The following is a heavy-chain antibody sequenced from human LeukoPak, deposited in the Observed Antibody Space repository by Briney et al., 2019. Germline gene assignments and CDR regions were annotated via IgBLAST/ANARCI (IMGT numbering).Heavy chain of an antibody. CDR2: ISGTGSST. D-gene: IGHD3-22*01. CDR3: AKHQSYYYDTSGYLGY. J-gene: IGHJ4*02. V-gene: IGHV3-23*01. Sequence: GGSLRLSCAASGFTFSNYAMSWGRQAPGKGLEWVSSISGTGSSTYYADSVKGRFTISRENSKNTLYLQMNSLRAEDTAVYYCAKHQSYYYDTSGYLGYWGQGTLVTVSS. CDR1: GFTFSNYA.